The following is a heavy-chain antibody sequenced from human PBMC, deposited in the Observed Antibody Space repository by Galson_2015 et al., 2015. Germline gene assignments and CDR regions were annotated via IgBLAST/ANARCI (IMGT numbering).Heavy chain of an antibody. CDR3: ATATKTIFDAFDI. CDR2: IYSGGST. CDR1: GFIVRSNY. Sequence: SLRLSCAASGFIVRSNYMSWVRQAPGKGLEWVSVIYSGGSTYYADSVKGRFTISRDNSKNTLYLQMNNLRAEDTAVYYCATATKTIFDAFDIWGQGTMVTVSS. J-gene: IGHJ3*02. D-gene: IGHD3-3*01. V-gene: IGHV3-53*01.